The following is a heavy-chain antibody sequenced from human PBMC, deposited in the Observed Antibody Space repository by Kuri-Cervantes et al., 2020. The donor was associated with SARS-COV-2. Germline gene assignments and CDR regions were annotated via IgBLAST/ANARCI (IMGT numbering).Heavy chain of an antibody. V-gene: IGHV1-69*13. CDR2: ISPLFGKA. Sequence: SVKVSCKTSGGSFRTFIISWVRQPPGQGLEWMGGISPLFGKANYAQKSQGRVTITADESTSTVYMEVSSLRVEDTAVYYCTKEKGNTYGFDYWGQGTLVTVSS. CDR3: TKEKGNTYGFDY. D-gene: IGHD5-18*01. CDR1: GGSFRTFI. J-gene: IGHJ4*02.